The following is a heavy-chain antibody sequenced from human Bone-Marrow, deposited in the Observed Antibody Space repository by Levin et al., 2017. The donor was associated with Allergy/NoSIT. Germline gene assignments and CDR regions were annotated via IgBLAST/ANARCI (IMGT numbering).Heavy chain of an antibody. V-gene: IGHV3-20*04. CDR3: ARDHRSSGYYYASDY. CDR2: INWNGGST. Sequence: GESLKISCAASGFTFDDYGMSWVRQAPGKGLEWVSGINWNGGSTGYADSVKGRFTISRDNAKNSLYLQMNSLRAEDTALYYCARDHRSSGYYYASDYWGQGTLVTVSS. CDR1: GFTFDDYG. J-gene: IGHJ4*02. D-gene: IGHD3-22*01.